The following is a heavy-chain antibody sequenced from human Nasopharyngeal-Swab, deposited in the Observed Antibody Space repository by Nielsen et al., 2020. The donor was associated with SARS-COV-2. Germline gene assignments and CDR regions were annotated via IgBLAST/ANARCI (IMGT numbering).Heavy chain of an antibody. V-gene: IGHV3-21*01. J-gene: IGHJ4*02. D-gene: IGHD3-16*01. CDR1: GFTFSSYS. CDR3: ASERSSRLGEGTFDY. Sequence: GESLKISCAASGFTFSSYSMNWVRQAPGKGLEWVSSISSSSSYIYYADSVKGRFTISRDNAKNSLYLQMNSLGAEDTAVYYCASERSSRLGEGTFDYWGQGTLVTVSS. CDR2: ISSSSSYI.